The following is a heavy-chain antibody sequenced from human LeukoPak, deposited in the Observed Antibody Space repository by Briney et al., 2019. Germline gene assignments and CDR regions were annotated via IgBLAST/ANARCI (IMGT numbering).Heavy chain of an antibody. CDR1: GGSISSSSYY. CDR2: IYYSGST. D-gene: IGHD2-2*02. CDR3: ARPGGYCSSTSCYNNWFDP. V-gene: IGHV4-39*01. J-gene: IGHJ5*02. Sequence: SETLSLTCTVSGGSISSSSYYWGWIRQPPGKGLEWIGSIYYSGSTYYNPSLKSRVTISVDTSKNQFSLKLSSVTAADTAVYYCARPGGYCSSTSCYNNWFDPWGQGTLVTVSS.